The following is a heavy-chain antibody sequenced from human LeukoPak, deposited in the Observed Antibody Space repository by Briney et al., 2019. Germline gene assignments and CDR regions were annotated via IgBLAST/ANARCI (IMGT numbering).Heavy chain of an antibody. J-gene: IGHJ3*01. CDR3: ARNFARNSGDYGNDGFDV. V-gene: IGHV4-59*01. CDR1: GGSLNLFY. D-gene: IGHD4-17*01. CDR2: ISYTGTT. Sequence: PSETLSLTCTVSGGSLNLFYWSWIRHPPQKGLEWIGYISYTGTTYYNPSLKTRVTISLDTSKNHFYLNLGSATAADTAVYYCARNFARNSGDYGNDGFDVWGLGTMVTVSS.